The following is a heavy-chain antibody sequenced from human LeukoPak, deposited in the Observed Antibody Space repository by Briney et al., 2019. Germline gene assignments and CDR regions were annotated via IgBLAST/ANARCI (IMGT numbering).Heavy chain of an antibody. CDR2: INSDGSST. D-gene: IGHD3-22*01. CDR1: GFTFSSYW. Sequence: GGPLRLSCAASGFTFSSYWMHWVRQAPGKGLVWVSRINSDGSSTSYADSVKGRFTISRDNAKNTLYPQMNSLRGEDTAVYYCARGGYYYDSSGYIWGQGTLVTVSS. CDR3: ARGGYYYDSSGYI. V-gene: IGHV3-74*01. J-gene: IGHJ4*02.